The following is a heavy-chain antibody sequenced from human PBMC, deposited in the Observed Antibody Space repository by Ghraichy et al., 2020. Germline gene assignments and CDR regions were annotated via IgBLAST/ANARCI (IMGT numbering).Heavy chain of an antibody. CDR1: GFTFSSYE. J-gene: IGHJ5*02. CDR3: AKAWGFCSGGTCPSYKWFDP. CDR2: ISGGGGNT. D-gene: IGHD2-15*01. Sequence: GALRLSCAASGFTFSSYEMTWVRQAPGKGLEWVSTISGGGGNTYYGDSVKGRFTVSRDNSHNTMSLQMNSLRAEDTALYYCAKAWGFCSGGTCPSYKWFDPWGPGTLVTVSS. V-gene: IGHV3-23*01.